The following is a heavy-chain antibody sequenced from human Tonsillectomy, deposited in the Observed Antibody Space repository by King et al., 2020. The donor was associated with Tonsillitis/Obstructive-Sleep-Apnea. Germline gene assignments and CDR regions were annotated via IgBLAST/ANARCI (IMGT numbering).Heavy chain of an antibody. V-gene: IGHV3-7*04. J-gene: IGHJ3*01. D-gene: IGHD2-15*01. CDR2: INKDGSDK. Sequence: VQLVESGGGLVQPGGSLRLSCAASGFTFSSYWMSWVRQAPGKGLEWVANINKDGSDKHYVDSVKGRFTISGDNAKNSLYLQMNSLRVEVTAVYYFARYLYSWVAAPLTPYDAFDLWGQGTMVTVSS. CDR3: ARYLYSWVAAPLTPYDAFDL. CDR1: GFTFSSYW.